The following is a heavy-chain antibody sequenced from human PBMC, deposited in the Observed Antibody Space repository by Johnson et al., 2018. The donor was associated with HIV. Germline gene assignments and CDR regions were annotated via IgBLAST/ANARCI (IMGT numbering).Heavy chain of an antibody. CDR3: AKVGGYSYGES. Sequence: QVQLVESGGGVVQPGRSLRLSCAASGFTFSSYGMHWVRQAPDKGLEWVAVVWSDGINKYYADSVKGRFTISRDDAKNLLYLQMNSLRAEDTAVYYCAKVGGYSYGESWGQGTMVTVSS. CDR1: GFTFSSYG. J-gene: IGHJ3*01. D-gene: IGHD5-18*01. CDR2: VWSDGINK. V-gene: IGHV3-33*03.